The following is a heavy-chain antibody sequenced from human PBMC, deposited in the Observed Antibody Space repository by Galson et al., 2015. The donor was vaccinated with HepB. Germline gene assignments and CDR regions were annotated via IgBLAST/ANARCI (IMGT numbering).Heavy chain of an antibody. D-gene: IGHD3-10*01. Sequence: SLRLSCAASGFTFSIYSMNWVRQAPGKGLEWVSSISTTGTYIYYADSVRGRFTISRDNAKNSLYLQMNSLGVEDTAVYYRARDYRPGFGSGNYHADWFDPWGQGSLVIVSS. CDR1: GFTFSIYS. CDR2: ISTTGTYI. CDR3: ARDYRPGFGSGNYHADWFDP. J-gene: IGHJ5*02. V-gene: IGHV3-21*06.